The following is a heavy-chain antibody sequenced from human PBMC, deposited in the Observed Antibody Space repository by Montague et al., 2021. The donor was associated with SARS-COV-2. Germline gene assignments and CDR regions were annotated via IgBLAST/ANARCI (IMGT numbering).Heavy chain of an antibody. V-gene: IGHV4-59*01. J-gene: IGHJ3*02. CDR1: GGSITGYY. CDR2: MYDGGAV. Sequence: SETLSLTCTVSGGSITGYYWSWLRRSPGKGLEWIACMYDGGAVNYNPSLGSRVTISTDTSKNQLSLKVNSVTAADTAVYYCVRDHPYGGPRGAYDIWGQGTVVTVSS. CDR3: VRDHPYGGPRGAYDI. D-gene: IGHD4-23*01.